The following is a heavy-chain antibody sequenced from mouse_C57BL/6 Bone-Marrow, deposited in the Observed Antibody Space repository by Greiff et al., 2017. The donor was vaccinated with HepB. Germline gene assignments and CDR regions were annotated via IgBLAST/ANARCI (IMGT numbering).Heavy chain of an antibody. CDR3: ARPDGYYSYWYFDV. D-gene: IGHD2-3*01. Sequence: QVQLKESGPGLVAPSQSLSITCTVSGFSLTSYGVHWVRQPPGKGLEWLVVIWSDGSTTYNSALKSRLSISKDNSKSQVFLKMNSLQTDDTAMYYCARPDGYYSYWYFDVWGTGTTVTVSS. V-gene: IGHV2-6*03. CDR2: IWSDGST. CDR1: GFSLTSYG. J-gene: IGHJ1*03.